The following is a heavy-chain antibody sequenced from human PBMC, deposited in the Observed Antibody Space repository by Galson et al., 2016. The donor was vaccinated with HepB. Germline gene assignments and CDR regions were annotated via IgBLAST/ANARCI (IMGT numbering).Heavy chain of an antibody. J-gene: IGHJ1*01. V-gene: IGHV3-30-3*01. Sequence: SLRLSCAASGFTFSNYAMHWVCQAPGKGLEWVAVIAHDGYEKYYTESVEGRFTVSRDNSKNTLYLQMNTLRPEDTATYYCARVKVPGTEDLQYWGQGTLVSVSS. CDR2: IAHDGYEK. CDR3: ARVKVPGTEDLQY. CDR1: GFTFSNYA. D-gene: IGHD1-26*01.